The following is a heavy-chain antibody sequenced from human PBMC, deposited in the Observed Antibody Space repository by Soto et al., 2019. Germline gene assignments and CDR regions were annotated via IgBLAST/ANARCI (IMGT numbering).Heavy chain of an antibody. D-gene: IGHD3-3*01. J-gene: IGHJ5*02. CDR3: ERVASTKYDFRSGNYMNWFDP. Sequence: QVQLVQSGPEVKKPGSSVKVSCKASGSTFSNYAFSWVRQAPGQGLEWMGGIILIFGTTNYAQKFQDRVTITADESTSTVYMELSSLRSEDTAVYYCERVASTKYDFRSGNYMNWFDPWGQGTLVTVSS. CDR2: IILIFGTT. V-gene: IGHV1-69*12. CDR1: GSTFSNYA.